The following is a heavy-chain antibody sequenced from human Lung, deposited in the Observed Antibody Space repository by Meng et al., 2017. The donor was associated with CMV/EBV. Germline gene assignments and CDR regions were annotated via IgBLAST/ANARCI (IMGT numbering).Heavy chain of an antibody. CDR1: GGSISSYY. CDR2: MNYRGSS. Sequence: GSLRLSCTVSGGSISSYYWSWIRQSPGKGLDWIGFMNYRGSSNYNPSLKSRVTISVDTSKNQFSLKLTSVTAADTAVCYCARDFATGPRGDYFDYWGQGILVTVSS. V-gene: IGHV4-59*13. D-gene: IGHD3-16*01. J-gene: IGHJ4*02. CDR3: ARDFATGPRGDYFDY.